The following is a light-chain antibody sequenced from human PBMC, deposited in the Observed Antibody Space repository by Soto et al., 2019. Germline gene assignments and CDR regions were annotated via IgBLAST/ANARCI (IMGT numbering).Light chain of an antibody. CDR3: QQYGTTPWT. V-gene: IGKV3-20*01. CDR1: QSVSSR. Sequence: EVVLTQSPGTLSVSPGEGATLSCRASQSVSSRLAWYQQKPGQSPRLLIYGASTRATGIPARFSGSGSGTGFTLTISSLEPEDFALYYCQQYGTTPWTFGQGTKVDIK. J-gene: IGKJ1*01. CDR2: GAS.